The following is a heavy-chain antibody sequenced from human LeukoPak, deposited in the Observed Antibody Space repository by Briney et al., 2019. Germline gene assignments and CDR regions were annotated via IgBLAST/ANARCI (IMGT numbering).Heavy chain of an antibody. CDR3: ARDRRSGYMPT. V-gene: IGHV3-66*01. J-gene: IGHJ4*02. CDR2: IYSGGST. D-gene: IGHD5-12*01. Sequence: GGSLRLSCAASGFTVSSNYMGWVRQAPGKGLEWVSVIYSGGSTYYADSVKGRFTISRDNSKNTLYLQMNSLRAEDTAVYYCARDRRSGYMPTWGQGTLVTVSS. CDR1: GFTVSSNY.